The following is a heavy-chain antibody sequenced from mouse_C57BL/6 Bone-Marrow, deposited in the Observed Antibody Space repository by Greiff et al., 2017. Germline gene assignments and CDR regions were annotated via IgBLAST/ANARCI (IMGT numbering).Heavy chain of an antibody. CDR3: ARSRWLLPYYAMDY. J-gene: IGHJ4*01. CDR2: IHPNSGST. D-gene: IGHD2-3*01. CDR1: GYTFTSYW. V-gene: IGHV1-64*01. Sequence: QVQLQQPGAELVKPGASVKLSCKASGYTFTSYWMHWVKQRPGQGLEWIGMIHPNSGSTNYNEKFKSKATLTVDKSSSTAYMQLSSLTSEDSAVYYCARSRWLLPYYAMDYWGQGTSVTVSS.